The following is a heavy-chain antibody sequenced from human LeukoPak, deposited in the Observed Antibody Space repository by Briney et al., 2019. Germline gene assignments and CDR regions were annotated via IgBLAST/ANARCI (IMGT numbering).Heavy chain of an antibody. V-gene: IGHV1-8*01. CDR2: MNPNSGNT. Sequence: GASVEVSCKASGYTFTSYDINWVRQATGQGLEWMGWMNPNSGNTGYAQKFQGRVTMTRNTSISTAYMELSSLRSEDTAVYYCARGSSSWIPYYYYMDVWGKGTTVTVSS. CDR3: ARGSSSWIPYYYYMDV. J-gene: IGHJ6*03. D-gene: IGHD6-13*01. CDR1: GYTFTSYD.